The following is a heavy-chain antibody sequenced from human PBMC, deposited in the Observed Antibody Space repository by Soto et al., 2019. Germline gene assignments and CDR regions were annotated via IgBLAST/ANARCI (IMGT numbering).Heavy chain of an antibody. V-gene: IGHV2-5*02. CDR2: IHWDDEK. CDR1: GFSLSTSGVG. J-gene: IGHJ4*02. CDR3: EDRQRPAANGYPFDF. D-gene: IGHD6-13*01. Sequence: QITLKESGPTLVQPAQTLTLTCTFSGFSLSTSGVGVAWVRQSPGKALEWLPLIHWDDEKSYSPSLKTRLTITTDTSRNQGVLTMTNRAPVDTATYFCEDRQRPAANGYPFDFWGQGTLVTVSS.